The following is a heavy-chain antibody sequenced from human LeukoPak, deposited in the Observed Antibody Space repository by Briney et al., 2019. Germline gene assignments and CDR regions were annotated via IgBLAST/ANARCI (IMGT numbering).Heavy chain of an antibody. D-gene: IGHD3-22*01. V-gene: IGHV4-59*01. CDR3: ARSGGNYYDSSGYYLFDY. CDR1: GGSISSYY. Sequence: PSETLSLTCTVSGGSISSYYWSWIRQPPGKGLEWIGYIYYSGSTNYNPSLKSRVTISVDTSKNQFSLKLSSVTAADTAVYYCARSGGNYYDSSGYYLFDYWGQGTLDTVSS. CDR2: IYYSGST. J-gene: IGHJ4*02.